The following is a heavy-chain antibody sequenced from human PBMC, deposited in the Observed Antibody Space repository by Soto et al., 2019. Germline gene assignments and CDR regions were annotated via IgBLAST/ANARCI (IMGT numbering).Heavy chain of an antibody. CDR1: GFMFSSYW. V-gene: IGHV3-7*01. Sequence: GGSLRLSCAASGFMFSSYWMSWVRQAPGKGLEWVANINQDGSVKYYAASVRGRFTISRDNAMNSLYLQMNSLRAEDMAVYYCTRSQHWGQGTLVTVSS. J-gene: IGHJ4*02. CDR2: INQDGSVK. CDR3: TRSQH.